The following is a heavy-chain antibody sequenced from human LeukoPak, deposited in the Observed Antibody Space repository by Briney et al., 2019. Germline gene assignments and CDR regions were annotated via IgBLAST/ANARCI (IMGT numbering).Heavy chain of an antibody. CDR2: IWYDGSNK. J-gene: IGHJ4*02. V-gene: IGHV3-33*01. D-gene: IGHD6-13*01. Sequence: GGSLRLSCAASGFTFSSYGMHWVRQAPGKGLEWVAVIWYDGSNKYYADSVKGRFTISRDNSKNTLYLQMNSLRAEDTAVYYCARTPYSRGYFDYWGQGTLVTVSS. CDR3: ARTPYSRGYFDY. CDR1: GFTFSSYG.